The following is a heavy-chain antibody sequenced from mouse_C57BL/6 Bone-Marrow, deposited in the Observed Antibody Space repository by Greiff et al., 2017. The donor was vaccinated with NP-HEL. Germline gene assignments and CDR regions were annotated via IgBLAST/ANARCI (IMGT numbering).Heavy chain of an antibody. D-gene: IGHD2-5*01. CDR1: GYTFTDYY. CDR2: IYPGSGNT. CDR3: ARTYYSNYDY. Sequence: VMLVESGAELVRPGASVKLSCKASGYTFTDYYINWVKQRPGQGLEWIARIYPGSGNTYYNEKFKGKATLTAEKSSSTAYMQLSSLTSEDSAVYFCARTYYSNYDYWGQGTTLTVSS. V-gene: IGHV1-76*01. J-gene: IGHJ2*01.